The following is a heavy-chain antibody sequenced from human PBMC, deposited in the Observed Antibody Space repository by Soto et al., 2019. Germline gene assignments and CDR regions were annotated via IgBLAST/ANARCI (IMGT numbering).Heavy chain of an antibody. CDR3: ARDGAYYDSSAFGL. D-gene: IGHD3-22*01. J-gene: IGHJ2*01. CDR2: ISYDGSNK. Sequence: QVQLVESGGGVVQPGRSLRLSCAASGFTFSSYAMHWVRQAPGKGLEWVAVISYDGSNKYYADSVKGRFTISRDNSKNTLYLQMNSLRAEDTAVYYCARDGAYYDSSAFGLWGRGTLVTVSS. V-gene: IGHV3-30-3*01. CDR1: GFTFSSYA.